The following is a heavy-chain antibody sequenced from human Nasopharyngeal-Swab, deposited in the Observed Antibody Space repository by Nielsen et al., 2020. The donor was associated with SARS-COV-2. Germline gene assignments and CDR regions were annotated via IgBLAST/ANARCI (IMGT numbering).Heavy chain of an antibody. Sequence: GGSLRPSCAATGSTFRRCSMSWVRQAPGKGLEWVSAISASGSSTYYADSVKGRFTISRDNSQNTLYLQMSSLRVEDTAVYYCAKESGSYLYYYYGMDVGGQGTTVTVSS. CDR1: GSTFRRCS. J-gene: IGHJ6*02. CDR2: ISASGSST. D-gene: IGHD1-26*01. V-gene: IGHV3-23*01. CDR3: AKESGSYLYYYYGMDV.